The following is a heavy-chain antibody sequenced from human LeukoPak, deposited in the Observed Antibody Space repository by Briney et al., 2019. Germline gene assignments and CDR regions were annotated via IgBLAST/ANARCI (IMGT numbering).Heavy chain of an antibody. CDR3: ARNFERTRGWFDP. D-gene: IGHD2-2*01. CDR2: IHYSGST. V-gene: IGHV4-59*02. CDR1: GGSVSGYY. Sequence: SETLSLTCTVSGGSVSGYYWSWIRQPPGKGLEWIGYIHYSGSTDYNPSPKSRVTISADTSKNQFSLKLSSVTAADAAVYYCARNFERTRGWFDPWGQGTLVTVSS. J-gene: IGHJ5*02.